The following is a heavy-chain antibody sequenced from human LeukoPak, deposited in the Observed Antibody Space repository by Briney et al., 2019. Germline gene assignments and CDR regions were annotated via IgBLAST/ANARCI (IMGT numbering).Heavy chain of an antibody. CDR1: GGSISSYY. Sequence: SETLSLTCTVSGGSISSYYWSWIRQPPGKGLEWIGYIFYSGSTNYNPSLKSRVTISVDTSKNQFSLKLSSVTAADSAVYSCASVTIFGVVGAFDIWGQGTMVTVSS. D-gene: IGHD3-3*01. J-gene: IGHJ3*02. CDR3: ASVTIFGVVGAFDI. CDR2: IFYSGST. V-gene: IGHV4-59*01.